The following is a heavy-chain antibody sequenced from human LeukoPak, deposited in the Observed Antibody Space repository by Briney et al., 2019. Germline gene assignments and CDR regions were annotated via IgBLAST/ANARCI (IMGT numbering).Heavy chain of an antibody. J-gene: IGHJ3*02. CDR3: AKVAYCSSTTCYDGVAFDI. CDR1: GFIFSSYA. V-gene: IGHV3-23*01. D-gene: IGHD2-2*01. Sequence: GGSLRLSCAASGFIFSSYAMSWVRQAPGKGLEWVSAISGSGGSTYYADSVKGRFTISRDNSKNTLYLQMNSLRAEDTAVCHCAKVAYCSSTTCYDGVAFDIWGQGTMVTVSS. CDR2: ISGSGGST.